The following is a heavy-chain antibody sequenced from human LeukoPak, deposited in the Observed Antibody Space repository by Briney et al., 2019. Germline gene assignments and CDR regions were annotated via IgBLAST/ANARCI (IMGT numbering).Heavy chain of an antibody. CDR1: GFPVSNNS. CDR3: ARVLSSRGRSTFYYYYYMDV. CDR2: IYRRGST. V-gene: IGHV3-66*02. Sequence: GGSLRLSCSASGFPVSNNSMSWLRQAPGKGLEWVSVIYRRGSTYYADSVKGRFTISRDNSKNTLYLQMNSLRAEDTAVYYCARVLSSRGRSTFYYYYYMDVWGKGTTVTISS. J-gene: IGHJ6*03. D-gene: IGHD2-8*01.